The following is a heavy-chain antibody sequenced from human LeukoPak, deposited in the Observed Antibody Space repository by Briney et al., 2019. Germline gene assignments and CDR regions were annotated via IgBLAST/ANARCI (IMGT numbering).Heavy chain of an antibody. V-gene: IGHV3-30*02. CDR2: IRFDATNK. J-gene: IGHJ4*02. Sequence: GGSLRLSCAASGFIFSGSSVHWVRQAPGKGLQWVAFIRFDATNKYYAASVKGRFTISRDNSKNTLYLQLNNLTTEDTATYFCAKDHYPGYFDSWGQGTLVTVSS. CDR1: GFIFSGSS. D-gene: IGHD1-14*01. CDR3: AKDHYPGYFDS.